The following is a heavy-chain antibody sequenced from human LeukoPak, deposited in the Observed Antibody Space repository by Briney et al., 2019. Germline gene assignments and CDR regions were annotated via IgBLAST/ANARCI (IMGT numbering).Heavy chain of an antibody. CDR3: AKATTVVTPCDY. CDR2: ISYDGSNK. Sequence: PGRSLRLSCAASGFTFSSYGMHWVRQAPGKGLEWVAVISYDGSNKYYADSVKGRFTISRDNSKNMLYLQMNSLRAEDTAVYYCAKATTVVTPCDYWGQGTLVTVSS. CDR1: GFTFSSYG. D-gene: IGHD4-23*01. V-gene: IGHV3-30*18. J-gene: IGHJ4*02.